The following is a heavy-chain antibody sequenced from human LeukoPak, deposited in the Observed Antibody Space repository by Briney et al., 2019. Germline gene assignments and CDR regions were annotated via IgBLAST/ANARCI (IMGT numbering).Heavy chain of an antibody. CDR1: GYSFTNYW. D-gene: IGHD3-22*01. CDR2: IHSGNSET. CDR3: ARHLNYHDSTGYYYADS. J-gene: IGHJ5*02. V-gene: IGHV5-51*01. Sequence: GESLKISCKGSGYSFTNYWIAWVRQMPGKGLEWMGVIHSGNSETRYRPSFQGRVTILVDKSISTAFLQWSSLQASDSAMYYCARHLNYHDSTGYYYADSWGQGTLVTVSS.